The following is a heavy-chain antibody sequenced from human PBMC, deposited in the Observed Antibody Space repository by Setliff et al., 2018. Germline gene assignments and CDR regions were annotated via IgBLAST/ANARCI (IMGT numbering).Heavy chain of an antibody. D-gene: IGHD1-26*01. CDR1: GDSISNSDYY. Sequence: LSLTCIVAGDSISNSDYYWGWIRQPPGKGLEWIGRVYNTGTTNYNPSLKSRVTFTSDTSANTAFMELSSLRSEDSSMYYCARGQTVGPNSGKDYWGQGTLVTVSS. CDR3: ARGQTVGPNSGKDY. J-gene: IGHJ4*02. CDR2: VYNTGTT. V-gene: IGHV4-39*02.